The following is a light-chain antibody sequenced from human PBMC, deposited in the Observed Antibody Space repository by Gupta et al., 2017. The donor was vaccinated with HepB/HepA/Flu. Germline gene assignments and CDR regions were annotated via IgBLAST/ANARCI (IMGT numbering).Light chain of an antibody. CDR2: NVT. V-gene: IGLV2-14*03. CDR3: SSYMIYSAVLN. CDR1: STNVNDFNY. J-gene: IGLJ2*01. Sequence: QSALTQPASVSGSPGQSITISCTGHSTNVNDFNYVSWYQQHPGKAPKLLIYNVTNRPSGISTRFSGSRSGNTASLTISGLQAEDEADYFCSSYMIYSAVLNFGGGTKVTVL.